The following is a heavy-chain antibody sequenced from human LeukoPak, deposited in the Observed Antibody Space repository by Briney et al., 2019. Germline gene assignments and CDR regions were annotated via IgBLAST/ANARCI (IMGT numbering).Heavy chain of an antibody. CDR1: GYTFTGYY. V-gene: IGHV1-2*02. D-gene: IGHD3-10*01. J-gene: IGHJ6*03. Sequence: GASVKVSCKASGYTFTGYYMHWVRQAPGQGLEWMGWINPNSGGTNYAQRFQGRVTMTRDTSISTAYMELSRLRSDDTAVCYCAREFSYGEWPYYYYYYYMDVWGKGTTVTVSS. CDR3: AREFSYGEWPYYYYYYYMDV. CDR2: INPNSGGT.